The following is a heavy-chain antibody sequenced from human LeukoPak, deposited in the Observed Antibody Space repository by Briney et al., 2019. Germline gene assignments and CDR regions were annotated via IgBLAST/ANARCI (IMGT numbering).Heavy chain of an antibody. CDR2: ISYNGGRK. D-gene: IGHD3-22*01. CDR1: GFSFSGYA. J-gene: IGHJ4*02. V-gene: IGHV3-30*04. CDR3: ARQEARNYYYEGLDY. Sequence: GRSLRLSCVASGFSFSGYAIHWVRQAPGKGLEWVALISYNGGRKDYADSVKGRFTIDRDNSKNTVYLHMNSLRPDDTAIYFCARQEARNYYYEGLDYWGQGNLVTVSS.